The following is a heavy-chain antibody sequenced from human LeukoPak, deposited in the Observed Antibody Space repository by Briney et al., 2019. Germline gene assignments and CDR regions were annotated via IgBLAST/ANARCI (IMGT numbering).Heavy chain of an antibody. V-gene: IGHV3-48*01. CDR2: ISHSSSNI. CDR3: ARESGWYGGT. J-gene: IGHJ5*02. D-gene: IGHD6-19*01. Sequence: GGSLRLSCAASGFSFSSYSMYWIRQAPGKGLELVAHISHSSSNIDYADSVKGRFTISRDNSKNTLYLQMIRLRAEDTAVYYCARESGWYGGTWGQGTLVTVSS. CDR1: GFSFSSYS.